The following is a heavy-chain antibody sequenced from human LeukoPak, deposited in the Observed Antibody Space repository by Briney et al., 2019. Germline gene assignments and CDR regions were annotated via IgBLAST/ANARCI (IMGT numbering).Heavy chain of an antibody. V-gene: IGHV4-4*07. D-gene: IGHD2-2*01. CDR2: IYTSGST. J-gene: IGHJ4*02. CDR1: GGSISYHY. CDR3: ARGLGVPAAIFDY. Sequence: SETLSLTCTVSGGSISYHYWSWIRQPAGKGLEWIGRIYTSGSTNYNPSLESRVSMSVDTSKNQFSLRLSSVTAADTAVYYCARGLGVPAAIFDYWGQGTLVTVSS.